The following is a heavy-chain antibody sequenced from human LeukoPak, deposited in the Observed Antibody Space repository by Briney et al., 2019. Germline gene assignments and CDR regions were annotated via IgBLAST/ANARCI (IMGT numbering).Heavy chain of an antibody. J-gene: IGHJ4*02. CDR3: AREGGYYFDH. V-gene: IGHV3-30*01. CDR1: GFTFSSYA. CDR2: ISYDRSET. Sequence: GRSLRLSCAASGFTFSSYAMHWVRQAPGKGLEWVAVISYDRSETYYADSVKGRFSISRDNSKNTVYLQMNSLRTEDRAVYYCAREGGYYFDHWGQGTLVTVSS. D-gene: IGHD6-25*01.